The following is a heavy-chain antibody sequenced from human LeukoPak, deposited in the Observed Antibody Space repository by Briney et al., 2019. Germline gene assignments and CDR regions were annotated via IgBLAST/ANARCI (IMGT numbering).Heavy chain of an antibody. V-gene: IGHV4-30-4*08. Sequence: SETLSLTCTVSGGSISSGDYYWSWIRQPPGKGLEWIGYIYYSGSTYYNPSLKSRVTISVDTSKNQFSLKLSSVTAADTAVYSCARDGKDYGLDAFDIWGQGTMVTVSS. CDR2: IYYSGST. J-gene: IGHJ3*02. D-gene: IGHD3-16*01. CDR3: ARDGKDYGLDAFDI. CDR1: GGSISSGDYY.